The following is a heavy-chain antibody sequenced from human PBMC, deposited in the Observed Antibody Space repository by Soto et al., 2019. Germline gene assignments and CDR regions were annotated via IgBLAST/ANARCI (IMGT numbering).Heavy chain of an antibody. V-gene: IGHV3-13*01. CDR1: GFTFSSYD. D-gene: IGHD6-19*01. J-gene: IGHJ3*01. CDR2: IGTAGDT. CDR3: ARGLAVADANAFHL. Sequence: GGSLRLSCAASGFTFSSYDMHWVRQATGKGLEWVSAIGTAGDTYYPGSVKGRFTISRENAKNSLYLQMNSLRAGDTAVYYCARGLAVADANAFHLWGQGTMVTVPS.